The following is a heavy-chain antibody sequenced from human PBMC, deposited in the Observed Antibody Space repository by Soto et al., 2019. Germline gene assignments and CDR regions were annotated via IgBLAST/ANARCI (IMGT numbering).Heavy chain of an antibody. D-gene: IGHD3-10*01. CDR3: AREGARGGSGSWKYGMDV. J-gene: IGHJ6*02. CDR2: IYYSGST. CDR1: GGSISSGGYY. Sequence: QVQLQESGPGLVKPSQTLSLTCTVSGGSISSGGYYWSWIRQHPGKGLEWIGYIYYSGSTYYNPSLKSRVTISVDTSKNQFSLKLGSVTAADTAVYYCAREGARGGSGSWKYGMDVWGQGTTVTVSS. V-gene: IGHV4-31*03.